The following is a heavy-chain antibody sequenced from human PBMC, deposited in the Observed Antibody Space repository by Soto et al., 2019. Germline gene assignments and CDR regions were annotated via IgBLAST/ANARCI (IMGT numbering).Heavy chain of an antibody. CDR1: GFTFSRYW. CDR2: IKQDGSEK. CDR3: ARDFEGSYGYGPFEY. J-gene: IGHJ4*02. Sequence: GESLKISCAASGFTFSRYWMSWVRQAPRKGLEWVANIKQDGSEKYYVDSVKGRFTISRDNAKNSVYLQMNSLRAEDTAVYYCARDFEGSYGYGPFEYWGQGTLVTVSS. V-gene: IGHV3-7*03. D-gene: IGHD5-18*01.